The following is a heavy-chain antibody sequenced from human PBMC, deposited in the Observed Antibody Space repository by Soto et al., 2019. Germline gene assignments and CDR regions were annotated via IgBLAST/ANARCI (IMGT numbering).Heavy chain of an antibody. CDR2: IHYTGRT. CDR3: ARVRGNQLLGWFDP. J-gene: IGHJ5*02. CDR1: GGSIIPYY. V-gene: IGHV4-59*01. Sequence: SETLSLTCTVSGGSIIPYYWNWIRQTPGKGLEWIANIHYTGRTNYNPPLKSRVTISLETSKNQLSLKLSSVTAADTAVYYCARVRGNQLLGWFDPWGQGTLVTVS. D-gene: IGHD2-2*01.